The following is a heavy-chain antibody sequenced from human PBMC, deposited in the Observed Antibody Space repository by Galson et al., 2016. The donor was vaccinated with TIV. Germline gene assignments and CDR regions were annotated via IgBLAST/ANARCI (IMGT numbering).Heavy chain of an antibody. CDR2: FYYGGST. J-gene: IGHJ6*02. D-gene: IGHD1-20*01. CDR3: ARLTYPLYFYGTEV. V-gene: IGHV4-59*08. CDR1: GGSINSDY. Sequence: SETLSLTCTVSGGSINSDYWSWIRQSPGKGLEWIGRFYYGGSTDFNPSLRSRVTISVDTSKNQFSLKLSSVTAADTAVYYCARLTYPLYFYGTEVWGQGTTVTVSS.